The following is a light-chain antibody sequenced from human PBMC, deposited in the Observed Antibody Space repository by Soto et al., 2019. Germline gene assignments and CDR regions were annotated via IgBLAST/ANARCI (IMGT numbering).Light chain of an antibody. CDR2: DAI. V-gene: IGKV3-11*01. J-gene: IGKJ5*01. CDR1: QNIYNH. CDR3: QQRSNWPPIT. Sequence: MSQSPATLSVSPGERVTLSCRASQNIYNHMSWFLQKPGQTPRLLIYDAIIRAPDVPARFSGSGFGTDFTLTTSSLEPEDAAVYYCQQRSNWPPITFGQGTRLEIK.